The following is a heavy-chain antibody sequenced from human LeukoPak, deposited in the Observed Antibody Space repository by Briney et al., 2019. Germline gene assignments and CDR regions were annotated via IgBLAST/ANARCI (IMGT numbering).Heavy chain of an antibody. Sequence: ASVKVFCKASGYTFTGYYMHWVRQAPGQGLEWMGWINPNSGGTNYAQKFQGRVTMTRDTSISTAYMKLSRLRSDDTAVYYCARVGGATTFYFDYWGQGTLVTVSS. CDR1: GYTFTGYY. CDR2: INPNSGGT. CDR3: ARVGGATTFYFDY. J-gene: IGHJ4*02. V-gene: IGHV1-2*02. D-gene: IGHD1-26*01.